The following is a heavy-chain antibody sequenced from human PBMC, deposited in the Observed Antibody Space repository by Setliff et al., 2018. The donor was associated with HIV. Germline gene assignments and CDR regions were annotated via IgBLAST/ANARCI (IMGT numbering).Heavy chain of an antibody. CDR3: ARGSGWNWVYYYMDV. V-gene: IGHV1-24*01. Sequence: ASVKVSCKVSGYTLTELSIHWVRQAPGKGLEWMGGFDPEDDETIYAQKFQGRVTMTEDTSTDTAYMELSSLTSEDTAMYYCARGSGWNWVYYYMDVWGKGTTVTVSS. D-gene: IGHD6-19*01. CDR2: FDPEDDET. J-gene: IGHJ6*03. CDR1: GYTLTELS.